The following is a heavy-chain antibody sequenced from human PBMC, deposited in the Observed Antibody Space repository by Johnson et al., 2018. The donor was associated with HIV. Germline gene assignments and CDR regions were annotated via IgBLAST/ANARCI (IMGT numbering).Heavy chain of an antibody. D-gene: IGHD1-26*01. CDR2: IYSSGSA. CDR3: PSSSPYSGSYGDAFDI. CDR1: GFAVSNNY. V-gene: IGHV3-53*01. Sequence: VQLVESGGGLIQPGGSLSLSCEVSGFAVSNNYMSWVRQAPGKGLEWASVIYSSGSAYNADSMKGRSTISRENSKKTLYLQMNSLRVEDTAVYYCPSSSPYSGSYGDAFDIWGQGTLVTVSS. J-gene: IGHJ3*02.